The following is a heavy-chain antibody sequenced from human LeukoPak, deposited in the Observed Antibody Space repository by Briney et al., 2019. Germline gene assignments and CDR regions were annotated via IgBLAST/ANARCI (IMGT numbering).Heavy chain of an antibody. Sequence: PGGSLRLSCAASGFNFRTYGMHWVRQAPGKGLEWVSSISSSSSYIYYADSVKGRFTISRDNAKNSLYLQMNSLRAEDTAVYYCARDYYDRLDYWGQGTLVTVSS. CDR2: ISSSSSYI. V-gene: IGHV3-21*01. J-gene: IGHJ4*02. CDR1: GFNFRTYG. D-gene: IGHD3-22*01. CDR3: ARDYYDRLDY.